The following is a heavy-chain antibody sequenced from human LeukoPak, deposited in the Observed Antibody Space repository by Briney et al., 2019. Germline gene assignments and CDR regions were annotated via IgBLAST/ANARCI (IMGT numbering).Heavy chain of an antibody. CDR3: ARGYSYRT. Sequence: PSETLSLTCTVSGGSVGSDNSYWNWIRQPAGRALDWIGCIYADGTTNYNPSLTSRVPMLVGTANTQFSLRLSSMTAADTAVYYCARGYSYRTWGVGTLVTVSS. V-gene: IGHV4-61*02. CDR2: IYADGTT. J-gene: IGHJ4*02. D-gene: IGHD2-15*01. CDR1: GGSVGSDNSY.